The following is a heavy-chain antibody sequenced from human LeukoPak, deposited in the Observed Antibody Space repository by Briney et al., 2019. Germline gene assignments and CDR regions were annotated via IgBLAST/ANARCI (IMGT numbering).Heavy chain of an antibody. D-gene: IGHD1-26*01. CDR2: IYSGGTT. CDR1: GFTVSSNY. Sequence: GGSLRLSCAASGFTVSSNYMSWVRQAPGKGLEWLSVIYSGGTTYYADSVKGRFTISRDNAKNSLYLQMNSLRAEDTAVYYCARTEGGSSFLDYWGQGTLVTVSS. J-gene: IGHJ4*02. V-gene: IGHV3-53*01. CDR3: ARTEGGSSFLDY.